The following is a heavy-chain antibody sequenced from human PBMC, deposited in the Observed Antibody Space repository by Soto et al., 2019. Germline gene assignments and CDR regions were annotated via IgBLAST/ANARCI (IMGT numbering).Heavy chain of an antibody. CDR1: GYSFTSYW. D-gene: IGHD3-3*01. CDR3: ARRFDCWSGSGSYYYGLDV. Sequence: PGESLKISCKGSGYSFTSYWIVWVRQMPGKGLEWMGIIYPGDSDTRYSPSFQGQVTISADKSISTAYLQWSSLKASDTAMYYCARRFDCWSGSGSYYYGLDVWGQGTTVTVSS. J-gene: IGHJ6*02. CDR2: IYPGDSDT. V-gene: IGHV5-51*01.